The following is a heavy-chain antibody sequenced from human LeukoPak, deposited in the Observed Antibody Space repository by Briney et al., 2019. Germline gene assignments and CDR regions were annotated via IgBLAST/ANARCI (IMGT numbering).Heavy chain of an antibody. CDR3: AVLWFGELLYTDY. V-gene: IGHV1-46*01. J-gene: IGHJ4*02. CDR2: INPSGGST. D-gene: IGHD3-10*01. Sequence: ASVKVSCTASGYTFTSYFMHWVRQAPGQGLEWMGIINPSGGSTSYAQKFQGRVTMTRDTSTSTVYMELSSLRSEDTAVYYCAVLWFGELLYTDYWGQGTLVTVSS. CDR1: GYTFTSYF.